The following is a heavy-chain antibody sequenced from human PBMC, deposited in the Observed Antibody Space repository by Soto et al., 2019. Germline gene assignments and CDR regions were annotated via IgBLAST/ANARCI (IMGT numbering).Heavy chain of an antibody. V-gene: IGHV4-61*01. CDR3: ARDRSLDGLDD. J-gene: IGHJ6*02. Sequence: PSETLSLTCTVSSGYVSSGSFYWTWIRQPPGKGLEWIGYIYNSETTNYTPSLKRRVTMLVDTTKIQYSRILTSVTAADTAVYFCARDRSLDGLDDGGQGATVTVYS. D-gene: IGHD3-10*01. CDR1: SGYVSSGSFY. CDR2: IYNSETT.